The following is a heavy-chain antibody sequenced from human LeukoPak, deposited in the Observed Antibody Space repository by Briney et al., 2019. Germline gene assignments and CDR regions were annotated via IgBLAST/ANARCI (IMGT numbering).Heavy chain of an antibody. D-gene: IGHD3-10*01. CDR3: AKGGSYGSGSSTLYQNYFDC. J-gene: IGHJ4*02. CDR1: GFTFNSYA. V-gene: IGHV3-23*01. CDR2: ISGSGAST. Sequence: GGSLRLSCAASGFTFNSYAMSWVRQAPGKGLEWVSAISGSGASTYYADSVKGRFTIYRDNSKNTLYLQMNSLRAEDTAFYYCAKGGSYGSGSSTLYQNYFDCWGQGTLVTVSS.